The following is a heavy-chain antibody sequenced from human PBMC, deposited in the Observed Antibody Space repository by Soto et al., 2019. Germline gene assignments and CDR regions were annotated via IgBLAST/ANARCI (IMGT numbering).Heavy chain of an antibody. D-gene: IGHD1-26*01. J-gene: IGHJ4*02. CDR1: GFPFSTYA. CDR3: WNRGGSQVGY. CDR2: ISGSGDYK. V-gene: IGHV3-23*01. Sequence: EVQVLESGGGLVQPGGSLRLSCAASGFPFSTYAMNWVRQAPGKGLEWVSLISGSGDYKIYADSVKGRFTISRDNSKNTLYLQMDSLRVEDTAVYYCWNRGGSQVGYWGQGTLVTVSS.